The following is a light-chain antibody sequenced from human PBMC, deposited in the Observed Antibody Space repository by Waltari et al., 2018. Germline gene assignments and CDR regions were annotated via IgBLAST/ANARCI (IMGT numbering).Light chain of an antibody. V-gene: IGLV2-14*03. CDR1: NRNVGGYNQ. J-gene: IGLJ2*01. Sequence: HFALTPPASVSGSPGPSITFSCTGINRNVGGYNQVSWYQYLPGNAPKLLIYDVTKRPSGGSDRFSGSRSGATASLTISGLQAEDEADYYCTSFTYRTTLVFGGGTKLAVL. CDR3: TSFTYRTTLV. CDR2: DVT.